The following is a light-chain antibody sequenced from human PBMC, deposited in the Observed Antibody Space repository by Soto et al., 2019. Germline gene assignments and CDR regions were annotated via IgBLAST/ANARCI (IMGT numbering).Light chain of an antibody. J-gene: IGKJ3*01. CDR3: QQYNNWPFT. CDR2: GAS. Sequence: EIVMKQSPANLSVSPGERATLSCRASQSISSNLAWYQQKPGQAPRLLIYGASTRATGIPATFSGSGSGTEFPLTISSLQSEDFAVYYCQQYNNWPFTFGPGTKVDIK. V-gene: IGKV3-15*01. CDR1: QSISSN.